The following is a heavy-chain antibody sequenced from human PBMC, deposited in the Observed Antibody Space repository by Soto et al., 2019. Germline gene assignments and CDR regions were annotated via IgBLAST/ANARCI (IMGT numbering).Heavy chain of an antibody. Sequence: SETLFLTCAVYGGSFSAYYWSWVRQPPGKGLEWIGEIIHSESTKYNPSLKSRVTISVDTSKNQFSLKLSSVTAADTAVYYCARQRPTDGRWEFANYYGMDVWGQGTPVPSP. D-gene: IGHD1-26*01. CDR1: GGSFSAYY. V-gene: IGHV4-34*12. J-gene: IGHJ6*02. CDR3: ARQRPTDGRWEFANYYGMDV. CDR2: IIHSEST.